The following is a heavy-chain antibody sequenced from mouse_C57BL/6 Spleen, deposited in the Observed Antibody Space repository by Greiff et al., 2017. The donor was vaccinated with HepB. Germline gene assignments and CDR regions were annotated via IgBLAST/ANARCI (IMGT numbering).Heavy chain of an antibody. V-gene: IGHV1-15*01. Sequence: QVQLQQSGAELVRPGASVTLSRKASGYTFTDYEMHWVKQTPVHGLEWIGAIDPETGGTAYNQKFKGKAILTADKSSSTAYMELRSLTSEDSAVYYCTRSGDYDLAYWGQGTLVTVSA. CDR2: IDPETGGT. CDR1: GYTFTDYE. J-gene: IGHJ3*01. CDR3: TRSGDYDLAY. D-gene: IGHD2-4*01.